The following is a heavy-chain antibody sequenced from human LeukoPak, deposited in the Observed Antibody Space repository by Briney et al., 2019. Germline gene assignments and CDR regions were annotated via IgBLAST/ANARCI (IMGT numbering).Heavy chain of an antibody. J-gene: IGHJ3*01. CDR2: INGDGSSI. CDR3: AREVFPGAFDV. V-gene: IGHV3-74*01. Sequence: GGSLRLPCAASGFTFSTYWMHWVRQAPGKGLVWASRINGDGSSISHADSVKGRFTISRDNAKNTLYLQMNSLRAEDTAVYYCAREVFPGAFDVWGQGTMVTVSS. CDR1: GFTFSTYW.